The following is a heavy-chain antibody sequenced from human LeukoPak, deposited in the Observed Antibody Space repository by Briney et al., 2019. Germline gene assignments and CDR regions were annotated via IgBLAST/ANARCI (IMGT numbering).Heavy chain of an antibody. D-gene: IGHD7-27*01. V-gene: IGHV2-5*02. J-gene: IGHJ3*02. CDR2: IYWDDDK. Sequence: SGPTLVNPTQTLTLTCTFSGFSLSTSGVGVGWLRQPPGKALEWLALIYWDDDKRYSPFLKRRLTITKDTSKNQVVLTMTNMDPVDTATYYCARIKIPLTGDAFDIWGQGTMVTVSS. CDR3: ARIKIPLTGDAFDI. CDR1: GFSLSTSGVG.